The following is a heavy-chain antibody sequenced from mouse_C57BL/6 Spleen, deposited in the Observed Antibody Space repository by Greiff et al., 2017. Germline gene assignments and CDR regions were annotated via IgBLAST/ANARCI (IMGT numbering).Heavy chain of an antibody. CDR1: GFTFSSYA. Sequence: EVQGVESGGGLVKPGGSLKLSCAASGFTFSSYAMSWVRQTPEKRLAWVATISDGGSYTYYPDNVKGRFTISRDNAKNNLYLQMSHLKSEDTAMYYCARDRDGTDYFDYWGQGTTLTVSS. CDR2: ISDGGSYT. CDR3: ARDRDGTDYFDY. V-gene: IGHV5-4*01. J-gene: IGHJ2*01. D-gene: IGHD4-1*01.